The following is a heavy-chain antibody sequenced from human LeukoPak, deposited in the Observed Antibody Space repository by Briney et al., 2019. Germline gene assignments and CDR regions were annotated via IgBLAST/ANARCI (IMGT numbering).Heavy chain of an antibody. CDR3: ARDSNYDTSGHYY. J-gene: IGHJ4*02. D-gene: IGHD3-22*01. CDR1: GFTFNTYA. V-gene: IGHV3-23*01. CDR2: ISGSGSST. Sequence: TGGSLRLSCAAPGFTFNTYALSWVRQAPGRWLEWVSAISGSGSSTFYADSVKGRFTISRDNSKNTLYLQMNSLRAEDTAVYYCARDSNYDTSGHYYWGQGTLVTVSS.